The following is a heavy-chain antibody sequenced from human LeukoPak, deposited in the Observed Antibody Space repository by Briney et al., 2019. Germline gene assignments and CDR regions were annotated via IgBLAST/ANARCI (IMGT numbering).Heavy chain of an antibody. CDR2: IYYSGST. D-gene: IGHD3-3*01. CDR1: GGSISSSSYY. V-gene: IGHV4-39*01. CDR3: ARHVGDFWSGYAAINWFDP. J-gene: IGHJ5*02. Sequence: SETLSLTCTVSGGSISSSSYYWGWIRQPPGKGLEWIGRIYYSGSTYYNPSLKSRVTISVYTSKNQFSLKLSSVTAADTAVYYCARHVGDFWSGYAAINWFDPWGQGTLVTVSS.